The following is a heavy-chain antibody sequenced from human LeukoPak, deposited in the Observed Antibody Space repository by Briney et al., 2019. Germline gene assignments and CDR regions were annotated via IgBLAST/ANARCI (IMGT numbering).Heavy chain of an antibody. Sequence: GGSLRLSCAASGFTFSSYGMHWVRQAPGKGLEWVAFIRYDGSNKYYADSVKGRFTISRDNSKNTLYLQMNSLRAEDTAVYYCAKVDIPYYYDSSGYSEGAFDIWCQGTMVTVSS. CDR2: IRYDGSNK. CDR1: GFTFSSYG. D-gene: IGHD3-22*01. CDR3: AKVDIPYYYDSSGYSEGAFDI. J-gene: IGHJ3*02. V-gene: IGHV3-30*02.